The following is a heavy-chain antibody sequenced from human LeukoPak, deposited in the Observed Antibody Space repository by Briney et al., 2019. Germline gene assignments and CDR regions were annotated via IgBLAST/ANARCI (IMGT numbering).Heavy chain of an antibody. Sequence: PSETLSLTCTVSGGPISSYSWSWIRQPAGKGLEWIGRIYTSGSTKYNPSLTSRVTMSVDTSKNQFSLKLRSVTAADTAVYYCARAVHCSGGSCYFDYWGPGTLVTVSS. CDR2: IYTSGST. D-gene: IGHD2-15*01. CDR1: GGPISSYS. J-gene: IGHJ4*02. CDR3: ARAVHCSGGSCYFDY. V-gene: IGHV4-4*07.